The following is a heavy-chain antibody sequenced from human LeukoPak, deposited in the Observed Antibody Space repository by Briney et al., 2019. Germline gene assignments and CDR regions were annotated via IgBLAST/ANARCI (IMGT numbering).Heavy chain of an antibody. CDR3: ARDFMYSSSCTGC. V-gene: IGHV3-74*01. D-gene: IGHD6-13*01. CDR2: INGDGSST. J-gene: IGHJ4*02. Sequence: PGGSLRLSCAASGFTFSNYWMSWVRQAPGKGLVWVSRINGDGSSTSYAGSVKGRFTISRDNAKNTLYLQMNSLRAEDTAMYYCARDFMYSSSCTGCWGQGTLVSVPS. CDR1: GFTFSNYW.